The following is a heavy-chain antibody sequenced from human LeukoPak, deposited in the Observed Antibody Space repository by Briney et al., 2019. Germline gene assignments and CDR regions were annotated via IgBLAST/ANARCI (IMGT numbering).Heavy chain of an antibody. V-gene: IGHV4-34*01. CDR3: ASRTIWFGESDY. CDR1: SGSFSGYY. D-gene: IGHD3-10*01. CDR2: INHSGST. J-gene: IGHJ4*02. Sequence: SETLSLTCAVYSGSFSGYYWSWMPQPPGKGREWSVEINHSGSTNYNPSLTSPVTISVDTSKNQFSLKLSSVPAADTAVYYCASRTIWFGESDYWGEGNLVTVSS.